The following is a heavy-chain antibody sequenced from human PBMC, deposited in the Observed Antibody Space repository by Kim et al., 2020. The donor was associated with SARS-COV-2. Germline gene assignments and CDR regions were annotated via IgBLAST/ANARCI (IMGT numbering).Heavy chain of an antibody. CDR2: IYYSGST. J-gene: IGHJ5*02. V-gene: IGHV4-39*01. D-gene: IGHD6-19*01. Sequence: SETLSLTCTVSGGSISSSSYYWGWIRQPPGKGLEWIGSIYYSGSTYYNPSLKSRVTISVDTSKNQFSLKLSSVTAADTAVYYCARQGFAGRPELSGWQWLVINWFDPWGQGTLVTVSS. CDR3: ARQGFAGRPELSGWQWLVINWFDP. CDR1: GGSISSSSYY.